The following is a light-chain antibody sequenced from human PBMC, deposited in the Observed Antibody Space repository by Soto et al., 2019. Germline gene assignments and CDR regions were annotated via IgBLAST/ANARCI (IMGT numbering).Light chain of an antibody. CDR2: DAS. Sequence: EIVLTQSPGTLSLSPGERAILSCRASQSVSSNYLAWYQQKPGQAPRLLIYDASRRATGVPDRFSGSGSGTDSTLTTSGPAPEDFAMCSCHQSGRSACTFGQGTKLEIK. CDR1: QSVSSNY. CDR3: HQSGRSACT. J-gene: IGKJ2*02. V-gene: IGKV3-20*01.